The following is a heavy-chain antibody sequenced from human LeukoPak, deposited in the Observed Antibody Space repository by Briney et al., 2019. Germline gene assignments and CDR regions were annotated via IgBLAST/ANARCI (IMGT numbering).Heavy chain of an antibody. D-gene: IGHD3-10*01. CDR3: ANRYYGSGSHFDY. J-gene: IGHJ4*02. Sequence: PGGSLRLSCAASGFTFSSYGMHWVRQAPGKGLEWAAFIRYDGSNKYYADSVKGRFTISRDNSKNTLYLQMNSLRAEDTAVYYCANRYYGSGSHFDYWGQGTLVTVSS. CDR2: IRYDGSNK. CDR1: GFTFSSYG. V-gene: IGHV3-30*02.